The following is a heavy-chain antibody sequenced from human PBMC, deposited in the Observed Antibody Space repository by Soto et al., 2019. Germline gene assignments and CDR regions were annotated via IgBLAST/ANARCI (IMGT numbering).Heavy chain of an antibody. CDR2: ISYDGSNK. J-gene: IGHJ6*03. CDR3: AKTSYYGSGSYSLGYMDV. V-gene: IGHV3-30*18. CDR1: GFTFNNYG. Sequence: PGGSLRLSCAASGFTFNNYGMHWVRQAPGKGLEWVTVISYDGSNKYYADSVRGRFTISRDNSKYTLYLQMNSLRAEDTAVYYCAKTSYYGSGSYSLGYMDVWGKGTTVTVSS. D-gene: IGHD3-10*01.